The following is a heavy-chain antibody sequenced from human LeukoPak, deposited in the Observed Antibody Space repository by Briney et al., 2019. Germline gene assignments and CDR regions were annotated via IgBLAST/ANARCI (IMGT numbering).Heavy chain of an antibody. Sequence: SETLSLTCTVSGGSISSYYWSWIRQPPGKGLEWIGYIYYSGSTNYNPSLKSRVTISVDTSKNQFSLKLSSVTAADTAVYYCARDDSSGYYYRVDAFDIWGQGTMVTVSS. D-gene: IGHD3-22*01. J-gene: IGHJ3*02. CDR3: ARDDSSGYYYRVDAFDI. V-gene: IGHV4-59*01. CDR1: GGSISSYY. CDR2: IYYSGST.